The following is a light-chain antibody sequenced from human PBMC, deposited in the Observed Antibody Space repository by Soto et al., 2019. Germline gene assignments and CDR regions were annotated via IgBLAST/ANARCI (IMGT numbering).Light chain of an antibody. CDR3: SSYTSSSTPYV. V-gene: IGLV2-14*01. CDR2: EVS. J-gene: IGLJ1*01. CDR1: SSDVGGYKY. Sequence: QSVLTQPASVSGSPGQSITISCTGTSSDVGGYKYVSWYQQHPGKAPKLMIYEVSNRPSEVSNRFSGSKSGNTASLTISGLQAEDEADYYCSSYTSSSTPYVFGTGTKLTVL.